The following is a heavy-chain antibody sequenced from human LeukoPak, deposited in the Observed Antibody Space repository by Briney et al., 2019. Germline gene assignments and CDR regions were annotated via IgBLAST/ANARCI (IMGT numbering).Heavy chain of an antibody. CDR2: TFYRSEWYG. Sequence: SQTLSLTCVIPGHHVSNKDTALNWIRQSPSRGLEWLGRTFYRSEWYGDYTVSLKGRITIIPDTSKNEFSLQLTSVTIDDSAIYYCARGSVLMDVWAQGTTVTVSS. V-gene: IGHV6-1*01. CDR3: ARGSVLMDV. J-gene: IGHJ6*02. CDR1: GHHVSNKDTA. D-gene: IGHD6-6*01.